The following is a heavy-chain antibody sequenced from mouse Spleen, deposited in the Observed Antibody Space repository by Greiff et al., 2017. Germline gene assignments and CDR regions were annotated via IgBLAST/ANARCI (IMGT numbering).Heavy chain of an antibody. J-gene: IGHJ4*01. CDR2: ISSGGSYT. Sequence: EVQLVESGGGLVKPGGSLKLSCAASGFTFSSYAMSWVRQTPEKRLEWVATISSGGSYTYYPDSVKGRFTISRDNAKNTLYLQMSSLRSEDTAMYYCARIYGNKRAMDYWGQGTSVTVSS. CDR3: ARIYGNKRAMDY. D-gene: IGHD2-1*01. CDR1: GFTFSSYA. V-gene: IGHV5-9-3*01.